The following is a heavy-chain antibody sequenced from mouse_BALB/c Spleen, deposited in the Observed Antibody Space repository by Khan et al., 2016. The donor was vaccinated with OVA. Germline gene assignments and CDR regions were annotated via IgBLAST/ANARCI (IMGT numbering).Heavy chain of an antibody. Sequence: EVQLLESGPDLVKPGASVKISCKASGYSFTGYYIHWVKQSHGKSLEWIGRVNPNNGGTSYHQKFKGKAILTVDKSSSTAYMELRSLTSEDSAVDSCMIYRGYIDVWGAGTTVTVSS. V-gene: IGHV1-26*01. D-gene: IGHD2-4*01. CDR2: VNPNNGGT. CDR1: GYSFTGYY. J-gene: IGHJ1*01. CDR3: MIYRGYIDV.